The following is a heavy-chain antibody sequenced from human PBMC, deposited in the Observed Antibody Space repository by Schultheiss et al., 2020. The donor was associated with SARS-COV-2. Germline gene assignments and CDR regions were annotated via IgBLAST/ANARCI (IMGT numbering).Heavy chain of an antibody. CDR2: IRSKAYGGTT. CDR3: SRQPPETSGSYSFDY. Sequence: GESLKISCITSGFPFRDHAISWFRQAPGKGLEWLGFIRSKAYGGTTEYAASVKGRFTISRDDSKSTAHLQMNSLKTEDTAVYYCSRQPPETSGSYSFDYWGQGTLVTVSS. J-gene: IGHJ4*02. CDR1: GFPFRDHA. D-gene: IGHD1-26*01. V-gene: IGHV3-49*03.